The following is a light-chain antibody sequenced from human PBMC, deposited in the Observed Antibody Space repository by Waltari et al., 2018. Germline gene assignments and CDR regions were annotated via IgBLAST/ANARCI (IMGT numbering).Light chain of an antibody. V-gene: IGKV3-15*01. J-gene: IGKJ2*01. Sequence: EIVLTQSPATLSVSPGERATLSCRASQSVSSNLAWYQQKPGQAPRLLIYDASTRATDIPARFSGSGSGTEFTLTISSLQSEDFAVYYCQQYNDWPPMYTFGQGTKLEI. CDR1: QSVSSN. CDR3: QQYNDWPPMYT. CDR2: DAS.